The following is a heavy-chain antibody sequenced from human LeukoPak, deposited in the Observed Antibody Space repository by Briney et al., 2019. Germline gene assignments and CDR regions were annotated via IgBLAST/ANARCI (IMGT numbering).Heavy chain of an antibody. D-gene: IGHD3-10*01. CDR2: INHSGST. CDR1: GGSFSGYY. V-gene: IGHV4-34*01. CDR3: ARSGKGRRLTYYYGSGPFGN. J-gene: IGHJ4*02. Sequence: SETLSLTCAVYGGSFSGYYRSWIRQPPGKGLEWIGEINHSGSTNYNPSLKSRVTISVDTSKNQFSLKLSSVTAADTAVYYCARSGKGRRLTYYYGSGPFGNWGQGTLVTVSS.